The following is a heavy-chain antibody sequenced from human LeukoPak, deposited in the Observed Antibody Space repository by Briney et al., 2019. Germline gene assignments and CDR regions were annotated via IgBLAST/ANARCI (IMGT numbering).Heavy chain of an antibody. D-gene: IGHD3-3*01. J-gene: IGHJ4*02. CDR3: ARGRGFGVGQKVDFDY. CDR1: GYTFTGYY. V-gene: IGHV1-2*02. Sequence: ASVKVSCKASGYTFTGYYMHWVRQAPGQGLEWMGWINPNSGGTNYAQKFQGRVTMTRDTSISTAYMELGRLRSDDTAVYYCARGRGFGVGQKVDFDYWGQGTLVTVSS. CDR2: INPNSGGT.